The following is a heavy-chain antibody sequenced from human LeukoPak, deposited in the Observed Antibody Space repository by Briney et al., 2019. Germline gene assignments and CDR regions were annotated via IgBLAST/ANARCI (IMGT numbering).Heavy chain of an antibody. CDR1: GFTFSSYA. CDR3: ARDFGVSYYFDY. D-gene: IGHD3-3*01. Sequence: GGSLRLSCAASGFTFSSYAMHWVRQAPGKGLEWVAVISYDGSNKYYADSVKGRFTISRDNSKNTLYLQMNSLRAEDTAVYYCARDFGVSYYFDYWGQGTLVTVSS. CDR2: ISYDGSNK. V-gene: IGHV3-30-3*01. J-gene: IGHJ4*02.